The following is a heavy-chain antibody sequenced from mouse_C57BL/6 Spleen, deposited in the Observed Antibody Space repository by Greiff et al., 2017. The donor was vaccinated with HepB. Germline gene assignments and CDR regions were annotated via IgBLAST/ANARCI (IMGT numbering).Heavy chain of an antibody. CDR3: ARDGSSSARFAY. Sequence: VQLQQSGAELARPGASVKLSCKASGYTFTSYGISWVKQRTGQGLEWIGEIYPRSGNTYYNEKFKGKATLTADKSSSTAYMELRSLTSEDSAVYFCARDGSSSARFAYWGQGTLVTVSA. D-gene: IGHD1-1*01. CDR1: GYTFTSYG. J-gene: IGHJ3*01. V-gene: IGHV1-81*01. CDR2: IYPRSGNT.